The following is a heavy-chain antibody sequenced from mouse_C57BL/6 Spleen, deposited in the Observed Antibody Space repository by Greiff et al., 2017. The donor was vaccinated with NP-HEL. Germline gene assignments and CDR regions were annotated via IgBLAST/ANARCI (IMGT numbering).Heavy chain of an antibody. CDR3: ARVQLRRGFDY. J-gene: IGHJ2*01. Sequence: QVQLQQPGAELVRPGTSVKLSCKASGYTFTSYWMHWVKQRPGQGLEWIGVIDPSDSYTNYNQKFKGKATLTVDTSSSTAYMQLSSLTSEDSAVYYCARVQLRRGFDYWGQGTTLTVSS. V-gene: IGHV1-59*01. D-gene: IGHD3-2*02. CDR1: GYTFTSYW. CDR2: IDPSDSYT.